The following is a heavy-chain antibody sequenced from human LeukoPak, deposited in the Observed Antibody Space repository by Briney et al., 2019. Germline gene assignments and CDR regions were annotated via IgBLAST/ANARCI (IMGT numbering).Heavy chain of an antibody. CDR2: ISSGSDYT. J-gene: IGHJ6*03. CDR3: AREISDSSGRYYYYMDV. Sequence: GGSLRLSCAASGFIFSTYGMNWVRQAPGKGLEWVSSISSGSDYTYYADSVKGRFTISRDNAKNSLYLEMNSLRAEDTAVYYCAREISDSSGRYYYYMDVWGKGTTVTVSS. V-gene: IGHV3-21*01. CDR1: GFIFSTYG. D-gene: IGHD3-22*01.